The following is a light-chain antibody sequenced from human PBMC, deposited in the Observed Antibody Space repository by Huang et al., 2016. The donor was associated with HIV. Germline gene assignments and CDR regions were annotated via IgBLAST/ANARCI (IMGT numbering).Light chain of an antibody. V-gene: IGKV3-11*01. J-gene: IGKJ4*01. CDR3: QQRSNWAPIT. CDR1: QIVSSY. Sequence: EIVLTQSPATLSLSPGERATLSCRASQIVSSYLDWYKQKPGQAPRLLIYDASNRATGIPARFSCSGSGTDFTLTISSLEPEDFAVYYCQQRSNWAPITFGGGTKVEIK. CDR2: DAS.